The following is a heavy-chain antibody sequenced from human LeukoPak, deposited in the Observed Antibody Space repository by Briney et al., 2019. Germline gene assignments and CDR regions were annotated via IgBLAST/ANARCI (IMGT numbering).Heavy chain of an antibody. Sequence: GETLKISCKGSGYSFTSYWIGWVRQMPGKGLEWMGIIYPGDSDTRYSPSFQGQVTISADKSISTAYLQWSSLKASDTAMYYCARQRGGYSYGYFYFDYWGQGTLVTVSS. CDR2: IYPGDSDT. D-gene: IGHD5-18*01. CDR1: GYSFTSYW. J-gene: IGHJ4*02. V-gene: IGHV5-51*01. CDR3: ARQRGGYSYGYFYFDY.